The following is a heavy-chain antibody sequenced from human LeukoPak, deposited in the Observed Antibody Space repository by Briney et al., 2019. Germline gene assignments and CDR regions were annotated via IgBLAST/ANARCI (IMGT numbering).Heavy chain of an antibody. J-gene: IGHJ4*02. D-gene: IGHD4-11*01. CDR1: GFTFSSYG. CDR2: ISYDGSNK. V-gene: IGHV3-30*18. Sequence: GRSLRLSCAASGFTFSSYGMHWVRQAPGKGLEWVAVISYDGSNKYYADSVKGRFTISRDNSENTLYLQMNSLRAEDTAVYYCAKDLNLQWTLDYWGQGTLVTVSS. CDR3: AKDLNLQWTLDY.